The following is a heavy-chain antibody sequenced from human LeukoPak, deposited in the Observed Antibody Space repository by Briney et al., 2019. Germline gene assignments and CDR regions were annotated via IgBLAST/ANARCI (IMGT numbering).Heavy chain of an antibody. CDR1: GLTFSSYA. Sequence: GGSLRLSCAASGLTFSSYAMSWVRQAPGEGLDWVSTISGTGGSTYYGDSVKGRFTISRDNCKNTLYLQMNSLRAEDTAVYFCASRENNYGLGDWGQGTLVTVSS. CDR2: ISGTGGST. D-gene: IGHD3-10*01. V-gene: IGHV3-23*01. J-gene: IGHJ1*01. CDR3: ASRENNYGLGD.